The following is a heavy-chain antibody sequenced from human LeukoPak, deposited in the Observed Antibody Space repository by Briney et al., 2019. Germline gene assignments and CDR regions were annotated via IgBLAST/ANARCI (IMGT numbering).Heavy chain of an antibody. D-gene: IGHD5-18*01. CDR3: ARGSIGHLWLNYYYYMDV. CDR2: TNPNSGNT. Sequence: ASVKVSCKASVYTFTSYDINWVRQATGQGLEWMGWTNPNSGNTGYAQKFQGRVTITRNTSISTAYMELSSLRSEDTAVYYCARGSIGHLWLNYYYYMDVWGKGTTVTVSS. V-gene: IGHV1-8*03. J-gene: IGHJ6*03. CDR1: VYTFTSYD.